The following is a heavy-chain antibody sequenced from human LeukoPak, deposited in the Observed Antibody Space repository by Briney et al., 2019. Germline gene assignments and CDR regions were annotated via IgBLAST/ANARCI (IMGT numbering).Heavy chain of an antibody. CDR1: GFTFSSYA. Sequence: PGGSLRLSCAASGFTFSSYAMSWVRQAPGKGLEWVSAISGSGGSTYYADSVKGRFTISRDNSKNTLYLQMNSLRAEDTAVYYCAKVHRRYYYDSSGYYYAVFDYWGQGTLVTVSS. D-gene: IGHD3-22*01. CDR3: AKVHRRYYYDSSGYYYAVFDY. J-gene: IGHJ4*02. V-gene: IGHV3-23*01. CDR2: ISGSGGST.